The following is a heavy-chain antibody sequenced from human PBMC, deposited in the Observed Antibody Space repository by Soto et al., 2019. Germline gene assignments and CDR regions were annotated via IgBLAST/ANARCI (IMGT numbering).Heavy chain of an antibody. D-gene: IGHD3-22*01. CDR3: ARGLHYYDSSGTKLYNWFDP. J-gene: IGHJ5*02. CDR1: GDFIRSYY. V-gene: IGHV4-59*12. Sequence: SETLSLTCTVSGDFIRSYYWSWVRQPPGKGLEWIGEINHSGSTNYNPSLKSRVTISVDTSKNQFSLKLSSVTAADTAVYYCARGLHYYDSSGTKLYNWFDPWGQGTLVTVSS. CDR2: INHSGST.